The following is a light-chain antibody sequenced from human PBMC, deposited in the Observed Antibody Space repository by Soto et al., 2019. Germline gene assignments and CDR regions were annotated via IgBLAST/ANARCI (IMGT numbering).Light chain of an antibody. CDR2: KAA. V-gene: IGKV1-5*03. CDR3: QQYMSYS. Sequence: DIQMTQIPSALSGSVGGGGSSTCRASQGIGSWLAWYQQKPGKAPNLLIYKAARLQSGVPSRFSGSGSGTEFTLTISSLQPDDFATYYCQQYMSYSFGQGTKVDIK. J-gene: IGKJ1*01. CDR1: QGIGSW.